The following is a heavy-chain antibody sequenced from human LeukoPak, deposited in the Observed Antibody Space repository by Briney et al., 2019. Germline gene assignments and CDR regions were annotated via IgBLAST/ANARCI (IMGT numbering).Heavy chain of an antibody. D-gene: IGHD6-19*01. CDR2: IYHSGST. Sequence: PSETLSLTCAVSGYSISSGYYWGWIRQPPGKGLEWIGSIYHSGSTYYNPSLKSRVTISVDTSKNQFSLKLSSVTAADTAVYYCAIHGKSSGWHSTVVYYYYYMDVWGKGTTVTVSS. J-gene: IGHJ6*03. V-gene: IGHV4-38-2*01. CDR1: GYSISSGYY. CDR3: AIHGKSSGWHSTVVYYYYYMDV.